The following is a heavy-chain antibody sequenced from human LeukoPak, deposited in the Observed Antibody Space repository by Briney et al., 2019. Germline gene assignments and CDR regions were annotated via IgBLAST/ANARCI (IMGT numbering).Heavy chain of an antibody. CDR3: ARAASELPFDY. CDR2: INPSGGST. CDR1: GYTFTSYY. J-gene: IGHJ4*02. V-gene: IGHV1-46*01. D-gene: IGHD1-26*01. Sequence: ASVKVSCKASGYTFTSYYMHWVRQAPGQGLEWMGIINPSGGSTSCAQKFQGRVTMTRDTSTSTVYMELSSLRSEDTAVYYCARAASELPFDYWGQGTLVTVSS.